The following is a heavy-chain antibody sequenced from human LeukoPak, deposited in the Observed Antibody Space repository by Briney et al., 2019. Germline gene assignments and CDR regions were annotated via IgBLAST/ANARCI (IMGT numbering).Heavy chain of an antibody. Sequence: ASVKVSCNASGHTFTNYYIHWVRQAPGQGLEWMGWISAYNGNTNYAQKLQGRVTMTTDTSTSTAYMELRSLRSDDTAVYYCARGGGVYWYMDVWGKGTTVTVSS. CDR3: ARGGGVYWYMDV. V-gene: IGHV1-18*04. CDR1: GHTFTNYY. CDR2: ISAYNGNT. J-gene: IGHJ6*03. D-gene: IGHD2-15*01.